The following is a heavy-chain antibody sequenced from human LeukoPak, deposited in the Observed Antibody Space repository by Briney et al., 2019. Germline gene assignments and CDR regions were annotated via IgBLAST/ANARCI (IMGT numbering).Heavy chain of an antibody. J-gene: IGHJ4*02. CDR3: AKADYGDAYPFDY. V-gene: IGHV3-21*01. D-gene: IGHD4-17*01. CDR2: ISSSSSYI. CDR1: GFTFSSYS. Sequence: PGRSLRLSCAASGFTFSSYSMNWVRQAPGKGLEWVSSISSSSSYIYYADSVKGRFTISRDNAKNSLYLQVNSLRAEDTAVYYCAKADYGDAYPFDYWGQGTLVTVSS.